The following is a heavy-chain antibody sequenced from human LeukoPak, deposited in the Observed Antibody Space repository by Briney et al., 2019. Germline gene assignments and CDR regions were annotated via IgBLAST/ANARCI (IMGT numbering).Heavy chain of an antibody. D-gene: IGHD3-22*01. CDR2: ISSSGSPI. CDR1: GFTFSDYY. V-gene: IGHV3-11*01. CDR3: AREPFYYGTTGYSYYFDY. Sequence: GGSLRLSCAASGFTFSDYYMGWIRQAPGKGLELISYISSSGSPIDYADSVKGRFTISRDNAKNSLYLQMNSLRAEDTAVYYCAREPFYYGTTGYSYYFDYWGQGTLVTVSS. J-gene: IGHJ4*02.